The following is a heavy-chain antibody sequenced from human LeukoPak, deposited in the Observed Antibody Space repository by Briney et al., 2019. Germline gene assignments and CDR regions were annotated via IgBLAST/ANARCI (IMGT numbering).Heavy chain of an antibody. Sequence: PGGSLRLSCAASGFTFSDHYMDWVRQAPGKGLEWVARTRTKGKDYTTEDAASGKGRFTVSRDKSMHSLYLQMNSLKPEDTAVYYCARGPTVTFNYHYGMDVWGQGTTVTVSS. V-gene: IGHV3-72*01. CDR3: ARGPTVTFNYHYGMDV. D-gene: IGHD4-17*01. J-gene: IGHJ6*02. CDR1: GFTFSDHY. CDR2: TRTKGKDYTT.